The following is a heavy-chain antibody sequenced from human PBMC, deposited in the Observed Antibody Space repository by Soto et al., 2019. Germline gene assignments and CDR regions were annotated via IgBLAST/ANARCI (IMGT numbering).Heavy chain of an antibody. CDR1: GGTFSSYA. V-gene: IGHV1-69*13. J-gene: IGHJ6*02. CDR2: IIPIFGTA. D-gene: IGHD4-4*01. CDR3: ARGKMTTVTLYYYYGMDV. Sequence: SVKVSCKASGGTFSSYAISWVRQAPGQGLEWMGGIIPIFGTANYAQKFQGRVTITADESTSTAYMELSSLRSEDTAVYYCARGKMTTVTLYYYYGMDVWGQGTTVTVS.